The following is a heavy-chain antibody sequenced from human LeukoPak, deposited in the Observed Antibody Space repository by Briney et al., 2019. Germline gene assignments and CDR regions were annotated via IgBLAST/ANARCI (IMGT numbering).Heavy chain of an antibody. CDR3: VQRGYGY. Sequence: GGSLRLSCVASGFTFSSQYMTWVRQAPGKGLEWVANIKKDGSEKHYVDSVKGRFTISRDNTKNSLYLQMNSLRAEDTAVYYCVQRGYGYWGQGTLVTV. D-gene: IGHD3-10*01. CDR1: GFTFSSQY. V-gene: IGHV3-7*01. J-gene: IGHJ4*02. CDR2: IKKDGSEK.